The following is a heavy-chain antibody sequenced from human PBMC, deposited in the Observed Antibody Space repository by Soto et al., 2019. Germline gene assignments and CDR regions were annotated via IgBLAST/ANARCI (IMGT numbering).Heavy chain of an antibody. Sequence: PGESLKISCKGSGYSVTSYWIGWVRQMPGKGLEWMGIIYPGDSDTRYSPSFQGQVTISADKSISTAYLQWSSLKASDTAMYYCARLHRGYYDGTTTSSAIDYWGQGTLVTVSS. V-gene: IGHV5-51*01. D-gene: IGHD3-22*01. J-gene: IGHJ4*02. CDR1: GYSVTSYW. CDR2: IYPGDSDT. CDR3: ARLHRGYYDGTTTSSAIDY.